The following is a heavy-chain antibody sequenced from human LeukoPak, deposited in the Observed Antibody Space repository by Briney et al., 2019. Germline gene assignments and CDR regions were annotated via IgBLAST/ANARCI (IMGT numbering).Heavy chain of an antibody. D-gene: IGHD2-15*01. Sequence: PGGSLRLSCAASGSTFSSYVMHWVRQAPGKGLEWVAVISYDGSNKYYADSVKGRFTISRDNSKNTLFLQMNSLRTEDTAVYFCARANWAGIEAPATDYWGQGTLVTVSS. CDR3: ARANWAGIEAPATDY. V-gene: IGHV3-30-3*01. J-gene: IGHJ4*02. CDR1: GSTFSSYV. CDR2: ISYDGSNK.